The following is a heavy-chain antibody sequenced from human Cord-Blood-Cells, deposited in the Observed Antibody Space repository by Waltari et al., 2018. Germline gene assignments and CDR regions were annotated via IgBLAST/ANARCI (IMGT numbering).Heavy chain of an antibody. D-gene: IGHD6-6*01. Sequence: QVQLQESGPGLVKPSETLSLTCTVSGYSISSGYYWGWIRQPPGKGLEWIGSIYHSGSTYSNPSLKSRVTIAVDTSKNQFSLKLSSVTAADTAVYYCAREYSSSSEYFQHWGQGTLVTVSS. V-gene: IGHV4-38-2*02. J-gene: IGHJ1*01. CDR1: GYSISSGYY. CDR3: AREYSSSSEYFQH. CDR2: IYHSGST.